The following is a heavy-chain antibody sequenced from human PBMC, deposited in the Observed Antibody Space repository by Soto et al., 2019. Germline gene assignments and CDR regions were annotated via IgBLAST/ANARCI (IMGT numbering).Heavy chain of an antibody. V-gene: IGHV1-2*02. Sequence: ASVKVSCKASGYTFTGYYMHWVRQAPGQGLEWMGWINPNSGGTNYAQKFQGRVTMTRDTSISTAYMELSRLRSDDTAVYYCARARSWNYIRFDPWGQGTLVTVSS. J-gene: IGHJ5*02. D-gene: IGHD1-7*01. CDR2: INPNSGGT. CDR1: GYTFTGYY. CDR3: ARARSWNYIRFDP.